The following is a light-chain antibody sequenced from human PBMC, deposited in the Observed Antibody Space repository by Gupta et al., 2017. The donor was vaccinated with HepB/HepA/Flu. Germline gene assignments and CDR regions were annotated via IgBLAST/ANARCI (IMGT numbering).Light chain of an antibody. CDR3: MQALQTPPT. CDR2: LGS. V-gene: IGKV2-28*01. CDR1: QSLLHSNGYNY. Sequence: DIVMTQSPLYLPVTPGEPASISCRPSQSLLHSNGYNYLDWYLQKPGQSPQLLIYLGSNRASGVPDRFSGSGSGTDFTLKISRVEAEDVGVYYCMQALQTPPTFGQGTKVEIK. J-gene: IGKJ1*01.